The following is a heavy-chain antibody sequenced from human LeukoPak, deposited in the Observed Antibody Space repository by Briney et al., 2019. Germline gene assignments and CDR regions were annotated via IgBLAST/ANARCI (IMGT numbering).Heavy chain of an antibody. CDR3: ARETHGRITIFGVETGYNWFDP. D-gene: IGHD3-3*01. CDR1: GFTFSSYA. CDR2: ISYDGSNK. V-gene: IGHV3-30-3*01. J-gene: IGHJ5*02. Sequence: PGGSLRLSCAASGFTFSSYAMHWVRQAPGKGLEWVAVISYDGSNKYYADSVKGRFTISRDNSKNTLYLQMNSLRAEDTAVYYCARETHGRITIFGVETGYNWFDPWGQGTLVTVSS.